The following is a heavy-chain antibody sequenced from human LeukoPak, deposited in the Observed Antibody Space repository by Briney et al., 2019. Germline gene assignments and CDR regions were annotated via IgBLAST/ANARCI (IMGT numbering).Heavy chain of an antibody. CDR1: GLTFSSHW. CDR2: IKRTVYGAPT. V-gene: IGHV3-15*07. CDR3: TSGYSVARHDHY. Sequence: GGSLRLSCAASGLTFSSHWMNWVRQAPGKGLEWVGRIKRTVYGAPTDYAAPVKGRFIITRDDSRNMVYLQMNSLKTEDTAVYFCTSGYSVARHDHYWGPGTQVIVSS. D-gene: IGHD5/OR15-5a*01. J-gene: IGHJ4*02.